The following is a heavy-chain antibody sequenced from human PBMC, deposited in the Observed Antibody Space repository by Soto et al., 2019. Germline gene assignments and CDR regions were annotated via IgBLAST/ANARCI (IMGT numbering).Heavy chain of an antibody. V-gene: IGHV1-8*01. Sequence: QVQLVQSGAEVKKPGASVKVSCKASGYTFSSYDINWVRQATGQGLEWMGWMNPNSGTIGYAQKFQGRVTMTRDTSISTFYLELSSLRSEDTALYYCESQQWLEGGSFDYWGQGTLVTVSS. D-gene: IGHD6-19*01. CDR2: MNPNSGTI. J-gene: IGHJ4*02. CDR3: ESQQWLEGGSFDY. CDR1: GYTFSSYD.